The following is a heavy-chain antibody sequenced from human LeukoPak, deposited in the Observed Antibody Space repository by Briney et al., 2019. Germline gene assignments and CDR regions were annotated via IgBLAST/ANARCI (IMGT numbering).Heavy chain of an antibody. CDR1: GVSTSSGGYY. Sequence: SETLSLTCTVSGVSTSSGGYYWSSIRQHPGRGLEWIGSIYYSGSTYYNPSLKSLVTISVDTSKNQFSLKLSSVTAADTAAYYCAAQSESSYAFDYWGQGTLVTVSS. J-gene: IGHJ4*02. CDR3: AAQSESSYAFDY. V-gene: IGHV4-31*01. CDR2: IYYSGST. D-gene: IGHD5-18*01.